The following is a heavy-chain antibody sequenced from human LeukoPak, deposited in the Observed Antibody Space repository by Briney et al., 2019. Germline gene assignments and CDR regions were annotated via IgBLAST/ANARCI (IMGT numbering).Heavy chain of an antibody. CDR2: IYTSGST. J-gene: IGHJ6*03. CDR3: ARDSVGYSYGYDYYNMDV. V-gene: IGHV4-4*07. CDR1: GGSISSYY. D-gene: IGHD5-18*01. Sequence: SETLSLTCTVSGGSISSYYWSWIRQPAGKGLEWIGRIYTSGSTNYNPSLKSRVTMSVDTSKNQFSLKLSSVTAADTAVYYCARDSVGYSYGYDYYNMDVWGKGTTVTVSS.